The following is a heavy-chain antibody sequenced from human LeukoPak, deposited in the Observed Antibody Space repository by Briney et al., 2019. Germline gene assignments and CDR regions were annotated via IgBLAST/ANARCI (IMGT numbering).Heavy chain of an antibody. V-gene: IGHV3-23*01. J-gene: IGHJ4*02. CDR1: AFTFSNYA. D-gene: IGHD3-9*01. CDR2: ITGGGSGI. Sequence: GASLRLSCAASAFTFSNYAMSWVRQAPGKGLEWVSAITGGGSGIYYADSMKSRFTISRDNSKNTLYLQINSLRAEDTAVYYCAKWGDYDVLTGYYVSDYWGQGTLVTVSS. CDR3: AKWGDYDVLTGYYVSDY.